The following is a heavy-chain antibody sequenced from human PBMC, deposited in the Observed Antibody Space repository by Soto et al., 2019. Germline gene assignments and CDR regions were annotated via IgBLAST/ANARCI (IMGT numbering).Heavy chain of an antibody. CDR2: IIPIFGTA. CDR3: ATANWFAP. CDR1: GCTFSSYA. J-gene: IGHJ5*02. D-gene: IGHD2-21*02. Sequence: QVQLVQSGAEVKKPGSSVKVSCKASGCTFSSYAISWVRKAPGQGLEWMGGIIPIFGTANYAQKFQGRVTITADESTSTAYMDLSRLRTEDTDVYYCATANWFAPWGQGTLVTVSS. V-gene: IGHV1-69*01.